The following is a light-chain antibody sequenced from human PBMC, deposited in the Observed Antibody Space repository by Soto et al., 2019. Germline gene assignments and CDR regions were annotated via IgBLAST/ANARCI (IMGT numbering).Light chain of an antibody. CDR2: EVS. V-gene: IGLV2-8*01. CDR1: NNDVGGYNF. CDR3: SSYAGNNNLL. Sequence: QSALTQPPSASGSPGQSVTISCTGSNNDVGGYNFVSWYQQRPGKAPKLLIYEVSKRPSGVPDRFSGSKSGNTASLTVSGLQAEDEADYYCSSYAGNNNLLFGGGTK. J-gene: IGLJ2*01.